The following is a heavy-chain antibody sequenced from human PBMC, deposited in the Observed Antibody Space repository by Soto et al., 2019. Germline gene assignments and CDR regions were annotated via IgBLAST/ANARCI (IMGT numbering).Heavy chain of an antibody. CDR1: GGTFSSYA. CDR3: ARPSYDSWSGYPPFDY. D-gene: IGHD3-3*01. J-gene: IGHJ4*02. Sequence: SVKVSCKASGGTFSSYAISWVRQAPGQGLEWMGGIIPIFGTANYAQKFQGRVTITADKSTSTAYMELSSLRSEDTAVYYCARPSYDSWSGYPPFDYWGQGTLVTVSS. V-gene: IGHV1-69*06. CDR2: IIPIFGTA.